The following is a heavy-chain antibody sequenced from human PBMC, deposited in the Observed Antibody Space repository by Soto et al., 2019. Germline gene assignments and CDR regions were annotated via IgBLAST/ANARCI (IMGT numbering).Heavy chain of an antibody. V-gene: IGHV3-30*03. Sequence: QVQLVESGGGVVQPGRSLRLSCAASGFTFSSYAMHWVRQAPGKGLEWVAVISYDGSNKFYADSVKGRFTISRDNSKNTLYLQMNSLRAEDTAVYYRASSSWYDLDYWGQGTLVTVSS. CDR3: ASSSWYDLDY. D-gene: IGHD6-13*01. CDR1: GFTFSSYA. CDR2: ISYDGSNK. J-gene: IGHJ4*02.